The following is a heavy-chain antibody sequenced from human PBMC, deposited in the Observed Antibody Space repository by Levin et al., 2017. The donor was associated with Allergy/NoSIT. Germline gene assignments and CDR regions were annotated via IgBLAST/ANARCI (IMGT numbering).Heavy chain of an antibody. J-gene: IGHJ4*02. V-gene: IGHV3-9*01. CDR3: VKGADSIAAAGAIDY. CDR2: ISWNSDTI. D-gene: IGHD6-13*01. Sequence: QTGGSLRLSCAASGFTFDDYAMHWVRQAPGKGLEWVSGISWNSDTIGYADSVKGRFIISRDKGKNSLYLQMNSLRAEDTALYYCVKGADSIAAAGAIDYWGQGTLVTVSS. CDR1: GFTFDDYA.